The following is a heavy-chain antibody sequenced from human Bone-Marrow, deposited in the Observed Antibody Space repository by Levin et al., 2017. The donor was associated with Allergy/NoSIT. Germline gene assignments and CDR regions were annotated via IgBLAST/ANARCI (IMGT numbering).Heavy chain of an antibody. CDR1: GGTFGSKT. V-gene: IGHV1-69*02. Sequence: AGESLKISCKASGGTFGSKTVSWVRQAPGQGLEWMGTIIPVLGFTTYAENFQDRVTFSADTSTGTVYMDLTSLTSEDTAVYYCARVGPGVTTFDYWGQGVLVTVAS. D-gene: IGHD4-17*01. CDR3: ARVGPGVTTFDY. CDR2: IIPVLGFT. J-gene: IGHJ4*02.